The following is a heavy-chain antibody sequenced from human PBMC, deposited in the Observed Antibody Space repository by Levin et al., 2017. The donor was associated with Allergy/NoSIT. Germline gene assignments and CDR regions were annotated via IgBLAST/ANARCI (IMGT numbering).Heavy chain of an antibody. CDR3: AKSPTYYYGSGSSFYLYYDYGMDV. V-gene: IGHV3-30*18. CDR1: GFTFSNYG. J-gene: IGHJ6*02. D-gene: IGHD3-10*01. Sequence: AGGSLRLSCAVSGFTFSNYGMYWVRQAPGKGLEWVAVISYDGSYKYYADSVKGRFTISRDNSKNTLYLQLNSLRAEDTAVYYCAKSPTYYYGSGSSFYLYYDYGMDVWGQGTTVTVSS. CDR2: ISYDGSYK.